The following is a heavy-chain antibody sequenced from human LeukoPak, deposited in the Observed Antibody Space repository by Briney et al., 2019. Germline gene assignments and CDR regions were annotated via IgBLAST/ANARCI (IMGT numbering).Heavy chain of an antibody. CDR3: ARDPVPEF. CDR1: GFTSGFGFSSYA. V-gene: IGHV3-53*01. Sequence: PGGSLRLSCGASGFTSGFGFSSYAMHWVRQAPGKGLEYVSVISSSGTTDCADSVKGRFTISRDIAKNMVYLQMNSLRAEDTAVYYCARDPVPEFWGQGTMVTVSS. D-gene: IGHD1-14*01. CDR2: ISSSGTT. J-gene: IGHJ3*01.